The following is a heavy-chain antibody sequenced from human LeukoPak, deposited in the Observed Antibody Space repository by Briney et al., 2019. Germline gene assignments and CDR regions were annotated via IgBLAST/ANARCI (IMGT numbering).Heavy chain of an antibody. Sequence: SVKVSCKASGGTFSSYDISWVRQAPGQGLEWMGGIIPIFGTANYAQKFQGRVTITADESTSTAYMELSSLRSEDTAVYYCAREGHAYCSGGSCYFNWFDPWGQGTLVTVSS. D-gene: IGHD2-15*01. CDR2: IIPIFGTA. V-gene: IGHV1-69*01. CDR1: GGTFSSYD. CDR3: AREGHAYCSGGSCYFNWFDP. J-gene: IGHJ5*02.